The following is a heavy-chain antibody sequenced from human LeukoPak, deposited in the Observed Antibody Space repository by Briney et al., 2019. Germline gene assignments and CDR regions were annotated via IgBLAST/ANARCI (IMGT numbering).Heavy chain of an antibody. Sequence: GGSLRLSCAASGFTFSSYAMSWVRQPTGKGLEWVSAIGTTDNTYYIDSVKGRFTISRENAKNSLYLQMNSLRAEDTAVYYCARVGVTLVGATTNFDYWGQGTLVTVSS. D-gene: IGHD1-26*01. CDR3: ARVGVTLVGATTNFDY. V-gene: IGHV3-13*01. J-gene: IGHJ4*02. CDR2: IGTTDNT. CDR1: GFTFSSYA.